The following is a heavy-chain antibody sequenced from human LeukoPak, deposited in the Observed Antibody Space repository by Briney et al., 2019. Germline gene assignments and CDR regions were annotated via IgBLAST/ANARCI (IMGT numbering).Heavy chain of an antibody. CDR3: ATSLPGGELLGNYFDY. V-gene: IGHV3-9*01. D-gene: IGHD1-26*01. Sequence: GRSLRLSCAASGFTFDDYAMHWVRQAPGKGLEWVSGISWNSGSIGYADSVKGRFTISRDNAKNSLYLQMNSLRAEDTALYYCATSLPGGELLGNYFDYWGQGTLVTVSS. CDR1: GFTFDDYA. J-gene: IGHJ4*02. CDR2: ISWNSGSI.